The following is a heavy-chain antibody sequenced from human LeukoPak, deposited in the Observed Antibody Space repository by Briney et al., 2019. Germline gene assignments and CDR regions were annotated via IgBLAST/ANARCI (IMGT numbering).Heavy chain of an antibody. Sequence: GGSLRLSCAASGFTFSSYGMPWVRQAPGRGLEWVAVISYDGSNKYYADSVKGRFTISRDNSKNTLYLQMNSLRAEDTAVYYCAKDRSRLYYYYGMDVWGQGTTVTVSS. D-gene: IGHD2/OR15-2a*01. CDR2: ISYDGSNK. J-gene: IGHJ6*02. V-gene: IGHV3-30*18. CDR3: AKDRSRLYYYYGMDV. CDR1: GFTFSSYG.